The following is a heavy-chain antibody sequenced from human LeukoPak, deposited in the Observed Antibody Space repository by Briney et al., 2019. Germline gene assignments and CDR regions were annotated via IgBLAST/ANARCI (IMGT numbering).Heavy chain of an antibody. Sequence: PGGSLRLSCAASGFTFSNYAMSWVRQAPGKGLEWVSGITGSGDSRHNADSVTGRFTISRDNSKNTLYLQMNSLRAEDTAIYYCAKRIAVAGTRYFQDWGQGTLVTVSS. J-gene: IGHJ1*01. CDR3: AKRIAVAGTRYFQD. CDR2: ITGSGDSR. CDR1: GFTFSNYA. D-gene: IGHD6-19*01. V-gene: IGHV3-23*01.